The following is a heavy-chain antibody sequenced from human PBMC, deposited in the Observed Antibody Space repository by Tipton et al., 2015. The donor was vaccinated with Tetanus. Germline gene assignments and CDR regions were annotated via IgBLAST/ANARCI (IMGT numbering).Heavy chain of an antibody. V-gene: IGHV4-31*03. Sequence: TLSLTCTVSGDSVSTGNFYWSWIRQHPGKGLEWIGNIYHRGSTYYNPSLKSRVTISVDTSKNQFSLKLSSVTAADTAVYYCARDPAVLRFLEWLPDWYFALWGRGTLVTVSS. CDR3: ARDPAVLRFLEWLPDWYFAL. J-gene: IGHJ2*01. D-gene: IGHD3-3*01. CDR2: IYHRGST. CDR1: GDSVSTGNFY.